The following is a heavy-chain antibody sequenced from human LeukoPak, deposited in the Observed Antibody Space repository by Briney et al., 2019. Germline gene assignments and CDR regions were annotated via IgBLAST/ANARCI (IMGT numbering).Heavy chain of an antibody. CDR3: ARDQYYSDSSGYPYDI. Sequence: GGSLRLSCEASGFSFSIYNMNWVRLAPGKGLEWVSSISGSSSHVWYADSVKGRFTSSRDNAKNSLYLQMSSLRVEDTAVYCCARDQYYSDSSGYPYDIWGQGTMVTVSS. D-gene: IGHD3-22*01. V-gene: IGHV3-21*01. CDR1: GFSFSIYN. J-gene: IGHJ3*02. CDR2: ISGSSSHV.